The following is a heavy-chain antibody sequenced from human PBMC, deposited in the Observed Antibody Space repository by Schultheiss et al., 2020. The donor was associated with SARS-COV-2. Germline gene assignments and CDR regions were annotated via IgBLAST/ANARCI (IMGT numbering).Heavy chain of an antibody. D-gene: IGHD3-22*01. CDR3: ARHQVYDSSAPH. CDR1: GGSFSGYY. J-gene: IGHJ4*02. CDR2: IYHSGST. V-gene: IGHV4-34*01. Sequence: SETLSLTCAVYGGSFSGYYWSWIRQHPGKGLEWIGSIYHSGSTYYNPSLKSRVTISVDTSKNQFSLKLSSVTAADTAVYYCARHQVYDSSAPHWGQGTLVTVSS.